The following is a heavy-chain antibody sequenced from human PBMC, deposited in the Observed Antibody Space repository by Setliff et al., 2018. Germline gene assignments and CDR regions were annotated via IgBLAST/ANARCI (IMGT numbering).Heavy chain of an antibody. V-gene: IGHV4-4*02. CDR3: ARVNQYSSVWYNYYYGMDV. CDR2: INHSGNT. J-gene: IGHJ6*02. D-gene: IGHD6-19*01. Sequence: SETLSLTCAVSGGSISSSDSNTNWWSWVRQPPGKGLEWIGEINHSGNTNYNPSLKSRVTISVDTSKNQFSLKLSSVTAADTAVYYCARVNQYSSVWYNYYYGMDVWGQGTTVTVSS. CDR1: GGSISSSDSNTNW.